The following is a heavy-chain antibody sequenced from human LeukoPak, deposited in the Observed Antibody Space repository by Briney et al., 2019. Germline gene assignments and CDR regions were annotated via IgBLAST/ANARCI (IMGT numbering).Heavy chain of an antibody. J-gene: IGHJ4*02. CDR2: MRDDGSEE. CDR3: AREGRGGGSRGVLDY. D-gene: IGHD1-26*01. CDR1: GFTFRRHW. V-gene: IGHV3-7*01. Sequence: GGSLRLSCAASGFTFRRHWMSWVRQAPGKGLEWVANMRDDGSEEFYVNSVKGRFTISRDNAKNSLYLQMDSLRAEDTAVYYCAREGRGGGSRGVLDYWGQGTLVTVSS.